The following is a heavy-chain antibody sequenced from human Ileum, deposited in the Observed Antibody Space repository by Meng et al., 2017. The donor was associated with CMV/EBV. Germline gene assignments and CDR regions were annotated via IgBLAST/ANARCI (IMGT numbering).Heavy chain of an antibody. CDR2: INWDGTST. CDR3: AKGRGSYADH. J-gene: IGHJ5*02. V-gene: IGHV3-43*01. CDR1: GFTFKDYM. D-gene: IGHD1-26*01. Sequence: LSCAASGFTFKDYMMHWVRQATGKGLEWVSLINWDGTSTYYADSVKGRFTISRDNSNNLLYLQMNSLKTDDTALYYCAKGRGSYADHWGQGTLVTVSS.